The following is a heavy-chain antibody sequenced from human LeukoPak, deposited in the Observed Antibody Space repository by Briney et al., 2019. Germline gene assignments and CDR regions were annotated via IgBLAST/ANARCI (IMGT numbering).Heavy chain of an antibody. J-gene: IGHJ6*02. Sequence: GGSLRLSCAVSGITLSNYGMSWVRQAPGKGLEWVAGISDSGGRTKYADSVKGRFTISRDNSKNTLYLQMNSLRAEDTAVYYCAKDHALGTNYYYYYYGMDVWGQGTTVTVSS. CDR3: AKDHALGTNYYYYYYGMDV. CDR1: GITLSNYG. D-gene: IGHD1-1*01. V-gene: IGHV3-23*01. CDR2: ISDSGGRT.